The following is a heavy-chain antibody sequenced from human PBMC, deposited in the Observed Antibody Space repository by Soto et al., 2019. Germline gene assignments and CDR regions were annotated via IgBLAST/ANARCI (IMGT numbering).Heavy chain of an antibody. J-gene: IGHJ4*02. Sequence: PSDTQSLTCTVPGRSTSVSYWSWIRQAPGKELEWVGYINYSGSPNHNPYYKRRATTSVDTAKHQLYMKLSSVTAAETVVYFCKKYRRTDAEGYSFDYWGQGAMVT. D-gene: IGHD2-15*01. V-gene: IGHV4-59*01. CDR1: GRSTSVSY. CDR3: KKYRRTDAEGYSFDY. CDR2: INYSGSP.